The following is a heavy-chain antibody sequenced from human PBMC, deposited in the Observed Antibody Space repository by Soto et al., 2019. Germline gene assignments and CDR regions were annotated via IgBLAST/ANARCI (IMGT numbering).Heavy chain of an antibody. V-gene: IGHV6-1*01. J-gene: IGHJ6*03. CDR1: GDSVSSNSAA. CDR2: TYYRSKWYN. CDR3: ARARGYSGYASYYYYYMDV. Sequence: KQSQTLSLPCAISGDSVSSNSAAWTWIRQSPSRGLEWLGRTYYRSKWYNDYAVSVKSRITINPDTSKNQFSLQLNSVTPEDTAVYYCARARGYSGYASYYYYYMDVWGKGTTVTVSS. D-gene: IGHD5-12*01.